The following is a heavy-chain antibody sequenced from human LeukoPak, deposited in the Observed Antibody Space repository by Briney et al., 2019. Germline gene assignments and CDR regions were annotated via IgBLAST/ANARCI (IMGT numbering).Heavy chain of an antibody. CDR2: ISGSGYST. Sequence: GGSLRLSCAASGFTFSDYAMGWVRQAPGKGLEWVSAISGSGYSTYYADSVKGRFTISRDNSKNTLYLQMSSLRAEDTAVYYCAQADIVVVTAIHSGDYWGQGTLVTVSS. CDR3: AQADIVVVTAIHSGDY. D-gene: IGHD2-21*02. CDR1: GFTFSDYA. V-gene: IGHV3-23*01. J-gene: IGHJ4*02.